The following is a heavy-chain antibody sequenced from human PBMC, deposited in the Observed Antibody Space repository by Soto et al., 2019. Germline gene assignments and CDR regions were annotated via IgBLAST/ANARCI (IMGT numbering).Heavy chain of an antibody. CDR1: GFTFSSYA. J-gene: IGHJ4*02. V-gene: IGHV3-23*01. D-gene: IGHD3-22*01. CDR3: AKDPIKWLFSGPDY. Sequence: PGGSLRLSCAASGFTFSSYAMSWVRQAPGKGLEWVSAISGSGGSTYYADSVKGRFTISRDNSKNTLYLQMNSLRAEDTAVYYCAKDPIKWLFSGPDYWGQGTLVTVSS. CDR2: ISGSGGST.